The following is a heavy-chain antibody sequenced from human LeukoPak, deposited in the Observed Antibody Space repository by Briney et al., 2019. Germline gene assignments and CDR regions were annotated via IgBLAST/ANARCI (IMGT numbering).Heavy chain of an antibody. V-gene: IGHV3-74*01. D-gene: IGHD2-15*01. J-gene: IGHJ4*02. Sequence: GGSLRLSCSVSGFTFSNFWMDWVRQAPEKGLVWVSTINGDGTTSGGADSVKGRFTISRDNAKNTLYLQMNSLKAEDTAMYYCARNLGFYTFDSWGQGALVTVSS. CDR1: GFTFSNFW. CDR3: ARNLGFYTFDS. CDR2: INGDGTTS.